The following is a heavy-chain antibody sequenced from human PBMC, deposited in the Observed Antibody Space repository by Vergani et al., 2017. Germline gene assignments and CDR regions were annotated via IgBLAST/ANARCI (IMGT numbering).Heavy chain of an antibody. V-gene: IGHV4-34*02. Sequence: QIQLQQWGGGLVKPSETLSLSCGVFTESFSGYYWAWIRQAPGRGPEWIGEINHRGSPTYNRSLRSRVSISADPSKSQFSLTVNSVTAADTAVYYCASSYGAGSYPIWGQGSLVIVSS. D-gene: IGHD3-10*01. J-gene: IGHJ4*02. CDR1: TESFSGYY. CDR2: INHRGSP. CDR3: ASSYGAGSYPI.